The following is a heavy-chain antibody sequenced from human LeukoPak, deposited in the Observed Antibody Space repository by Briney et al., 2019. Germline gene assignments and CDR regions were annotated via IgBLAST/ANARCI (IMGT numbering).Heavy chain of an antibody. Sequence: GGSLRLSCAASGFSFSSYSMNWVRQALGKGLEWVSSISSSSSYIYYADSVKGRFTISRDNAKTSLYLQMNSLRAEDTAVYYCARIYCGTIWSDGRQFVDVWGKGTTVTVSS. CDR1: GFSFSSYS. CDR2: ISSSSSYI. J-gene: IGHJ6*04. V-gene: IGHV3-21*01. CDR3: ARIYCGTIWSDGRQFVDV. D-gene: IGHD2-21*01.